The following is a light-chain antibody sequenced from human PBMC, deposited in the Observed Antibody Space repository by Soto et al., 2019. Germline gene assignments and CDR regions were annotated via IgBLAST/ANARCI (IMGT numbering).Light chain of an antibody. CDR1: SSDIGGYNY. V-gene: IGLV2-14*01. CDR3: ASYSTTSTPYV. CDR2: EVI. Sequence: QSALTQPASVSGSPGQSITISGTGTSSDIGGYNYVSWYQQHPGKAPKLMVYEVINRPSGVSHRFSGARSGNTASLTISGLQAEDEAVYYCASYSTTSTPYVFGTGTKV. J-gene: IGLJ1*01.